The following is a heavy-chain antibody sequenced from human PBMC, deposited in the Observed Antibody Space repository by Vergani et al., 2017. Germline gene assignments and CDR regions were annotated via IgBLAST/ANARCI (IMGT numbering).Heavy chain of an antibody. J-gene: IGHJ6*03. CDR1: GGTLSSYS. CDR2: IIPIFGTA. Sequence: QVQLVQSGAEVKKPGSSVRVSCKASGGTLSSYSISWVRPAPGQGLEWMGSIIPIFGTANYAQKFQGRVTLTADESTSTAYMEVSSLRSEDTAIYYCARDGGSGVEVPAAIRYYDYYMDDWGEGTTVTV. D-gene: IGHD2-2*01. V-gene: IGHV1-69*13. CDR3: ARDGGSGVEVPAAIRYYDYYMDD.